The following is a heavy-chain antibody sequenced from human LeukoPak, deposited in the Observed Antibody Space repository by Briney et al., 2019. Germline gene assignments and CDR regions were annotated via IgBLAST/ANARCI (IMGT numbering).Heavy chain of an antibody. CDR1: GGSFSGYN. CDR3: ARDLESVYYDSLTGYQTYYYYGMDV. D-gene: IGHD3-9*01. J-gene: IGHJ6*04. V-gene: IGHV4-34*01. Sequence: PSETLSLTCAVHGGSFSGYNWSWIRKPPGKGLEWIGEINHSGRTNYNPSLKSRVTISVDTSKNQFSLKLSSVTAADTAVYYCARDLESVYYDSLTGYQTYYYYGMDVCGKGTTVTVSS. CDR2: INHSGRT.